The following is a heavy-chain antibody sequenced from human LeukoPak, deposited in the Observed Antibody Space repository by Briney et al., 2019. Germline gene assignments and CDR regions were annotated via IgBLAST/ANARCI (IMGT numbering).Heavy chain of an antibody. Sequence: SQTLSLTCTVSGGSISSGSYYWSWIRQPAGKGLEWIGRIYTSGSTNYNPSLKSRVTISVDTSKNQFSLKLSSVTAADTAVYYCARETTPDAFDIWGQGTMVTVSS. CDR2: IYTSGST. CDR3: ARETTPDAFDI. D-gene: IGHD1-1*01. CDR1: GGSISSGSYY. J-gene: IGHJ3*02. V-gene: IGHV4-61*02.